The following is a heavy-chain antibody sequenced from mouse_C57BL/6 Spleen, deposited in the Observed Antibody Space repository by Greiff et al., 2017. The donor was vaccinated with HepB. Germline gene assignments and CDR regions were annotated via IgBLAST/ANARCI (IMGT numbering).Heavy chain of an antibody. CDR1: GYAFSSSW. J-gene: IGHJ4*01. D-gene: IGHD2-10*02. CDR3: ARERYGMDY. V-gene: IGHV1-82*01. Sequence: VQLRQSGPELVKPGASVKISCKASGYAFSSSWMNWVKQRPGKGLEWIGRIYPGDGDTNYNGKFKGKATLTADKSSSTAYMQLSSLTSEDSAVYFCARERYGMDYWGQGTSVTVSS. CDR2: IYPGDGDT.